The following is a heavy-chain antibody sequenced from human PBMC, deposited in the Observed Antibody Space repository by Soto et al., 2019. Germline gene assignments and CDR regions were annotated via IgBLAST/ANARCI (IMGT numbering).Heavy chain of an antibody. J-gene: IGHJ4*02. CDR2: IYYSGTT. Sequence: SETLSLTCAVSGYSISSSNWWGWIRQPPGKGLEWIGYIYYSGTTYYNPSLKSRVTMSVDTSKNQFSLKLTSVTAVDTAVYYCARDKITGLFDYWGQGTLVTVSS. CDR3: ARDKITGLFDY. CDR1: GYSISSSNW. D-gene: IGHD2-8*02. V-gene: IGHV4-28*03.